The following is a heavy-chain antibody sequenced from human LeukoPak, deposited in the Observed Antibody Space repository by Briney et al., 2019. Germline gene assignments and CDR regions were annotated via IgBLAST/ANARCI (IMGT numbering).Heavy chain of an antibody. CDR1: GFTVSSNY. D-gene: IGHD5-12*01. V-gene: IGHV3-66*01. CDR2: IYSGDKT. Sequence: PGGSLRLSCAASGFTVSSNYMSWVRQAPGKGLEWDSVIYSGDKTYYADSVKGRFTISRDNSKNTVYLQMDSLRPEDTAIYYCAKDSYGGYNDFGIDSWGQGTLVSVSS. CDR3: AKDSYGGYNDFGIDS. J-gene: IGHJ4*02.